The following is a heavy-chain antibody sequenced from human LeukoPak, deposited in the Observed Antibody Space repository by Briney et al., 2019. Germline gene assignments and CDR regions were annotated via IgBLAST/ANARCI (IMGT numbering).Heavy chain of an antibody. Sequence: PGGSLRLSCAASGFTFSSYSMNWVRQAPGKGLEWVSSISRSSNYIYYTDSVKGRFTISRDNAKNSLYLQMNSLRAEDTAVYYCAKGRPYYYDSQGYWGQGTLVTVSS. D-gene: IGHD3-22*01. CDR1: GFTFSSYS. J-gene: IGHJ4*02. CDR2: ISRSSNYI. V-gene: IGHV3-21*01. CDR3: AKGRPYYYDSQGY.